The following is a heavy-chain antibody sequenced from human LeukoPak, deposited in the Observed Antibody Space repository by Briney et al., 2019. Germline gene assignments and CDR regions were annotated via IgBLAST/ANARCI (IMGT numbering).Heavy chain of an antibody. CDR3: AKGPYYDFWSGYYSPYMDV. D-gene: IGHD3-3*01. V-gene: IGHV3-30*02. J-gene: IGHJ6*03. Sequence: GGSLRLSCAASGITFSSYGMHWVRQAPGKGLEWVAFIRYDGSNKYYADSVKGRFTISRDNSKNTLYLQMNSLRAEDTAVYYCAKGPYYDFWSGYYSPYMDVWGKGTTVTVSS. CDR2: IRYDGSNK. CDR1: GITFSSYG.